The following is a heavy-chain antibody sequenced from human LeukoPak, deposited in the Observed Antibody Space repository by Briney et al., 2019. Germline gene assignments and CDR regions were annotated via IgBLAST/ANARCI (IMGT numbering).Heavy chain of an antibody. CDR2: IRGSGDGT. CDR1: GFTFSSYA. D-gene: IGHD5-18*01. Sequence: GGSLRLSCAASGFTFSSYAMSWVRQAPGKGLEWVSGIRGSGDGTYYANSVKGRFTISRDNSKNTLFLQMDSLRAEDTAVYYCAKGYTDSFDIWGQGTMVTVSS. J-gene: IGHJ3*02. V-gene: IGHV3-23*01. CDR3: AKGYTDSFDI.